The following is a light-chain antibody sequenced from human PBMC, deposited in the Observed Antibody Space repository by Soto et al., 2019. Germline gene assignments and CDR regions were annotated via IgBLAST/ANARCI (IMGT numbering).Light chain of an antibody. CDR1: NSNTGSNT. V-gene: IGLV1-44*01. CDR3: AAWDDSLNGPV. CDR2: SNN. Sequence: QPVLTQPPSASGTPGQTVTISCSGSNSNTGSNTVNWYQQLPGTAPKLLIYSNNQRPSGVPDGVSRSKSGPSASLAISGLQSEDEADYYCAAWDDSLNGPVFGGGTKVTVL. J-gene: IGLJ2*01.